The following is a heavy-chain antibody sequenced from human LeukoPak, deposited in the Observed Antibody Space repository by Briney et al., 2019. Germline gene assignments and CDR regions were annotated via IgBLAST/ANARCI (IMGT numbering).Heavy chain of an antibody. CDR2: IDWDDDK. J-gene: IGHJ4*02. CDR1: GFSLGTRGMC. V-gene: IGHV2-70*11. CDR3: ARIRTPYGSGSYYNFD. D-gene: IGHD3-10*01. Sequence: GPTLSPPPPPLTLTCTFSGFSLGTRGMCVSWIRQPPGKALEWLPRIDWDDDKYYSTSLKIRLTISKDTSKNQVVLTMTNMDPVDTATYYCARIRTPYGSGSYYNFDWGQGTLVTVSS.